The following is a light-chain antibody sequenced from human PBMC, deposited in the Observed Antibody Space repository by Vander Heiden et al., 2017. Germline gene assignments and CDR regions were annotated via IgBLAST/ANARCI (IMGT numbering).Light chain of an antibody. CDR3: QQYNNWPPYT. J-gene: IGKJ2*01. CDR2: GAS. CDR1: QSVSSN. V-gene: IGKV3-15*01. Sequence: EIVMTQSPATLSVSPGERATLSCRASQSVSSNLAWYQQKPGQAPRLLIYGASTRDTGIPARLSGSGYGTEFTLTISSRQSEDFAVYYCQQYNNWPPYTFGQGTKLEIK.